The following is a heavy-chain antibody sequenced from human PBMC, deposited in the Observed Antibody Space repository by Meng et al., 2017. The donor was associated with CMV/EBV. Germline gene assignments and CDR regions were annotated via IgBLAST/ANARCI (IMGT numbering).Heavy chain of an antibody. CDR1: GYSISSGYH. CDR3: ARVGGYCDGDTCGLGQIDY. V-gene: IGHV4-38-2*02. CDR2: IYQSGST. D-gene: IGHD2-21*01. Sequence: ESLKISCTVSGYSISSGYHWGRIRQPPGKGLEGIGSIYQSGSTYYNPSLKSRVTISVDTSKNHFSLKLSPVTAADTAVYYCARVGGYCDGDTCGLGQIDYWGQGTLVTVSS. J-gene: IGHJ4*02.